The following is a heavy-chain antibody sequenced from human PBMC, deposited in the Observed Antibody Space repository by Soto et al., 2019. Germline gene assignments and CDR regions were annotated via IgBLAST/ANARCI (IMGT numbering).Heavy chain of an antibody. D-gene: IGHD6-19*01. V-gene: IGHV4-34*01. Sequence: SETLSLTCAVYGGSFSGYYWSWIRQPPGKALEWIGQINHSGSTNYNPSLKSRVTISVDTSKNQFSLKLSSVTAADTAVYYCARCRPLGSGRPRGNWFDPWGQGTLVTVS. CDR1: GGSFSGYY. J-gene: IGHJ5*02. CDR2: INHSGST. CDR3: ARCRPLGSGRPRGNWFDP.